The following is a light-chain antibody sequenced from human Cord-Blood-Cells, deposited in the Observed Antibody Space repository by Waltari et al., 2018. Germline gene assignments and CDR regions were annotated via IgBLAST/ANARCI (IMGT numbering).Light chain of an antibody. CDR1: QSISSY. CDR3: QQSYSTLPIT. Sequence: DIQMTQSPSSLSASVGDRVTITCRASQSISSYLNWYQQKPGKAPKLLIYAASSLQSEVPSRFSGSGSGTDFTLTISSLQPEDFATYYCQQSYSTLPITFGPGTKVDIK. J-gene: IGKJ3*01. CDR2: AAS. V-gene: IGKV1-39*01.